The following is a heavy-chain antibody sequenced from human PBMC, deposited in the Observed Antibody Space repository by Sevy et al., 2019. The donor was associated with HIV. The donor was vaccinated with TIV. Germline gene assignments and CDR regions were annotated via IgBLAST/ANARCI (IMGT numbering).Heavy chain of an antibody. CDR1: GLTFSSYA. V-gene: IGHV3-30*04. D-gene: IGHD3-16*01. J-gene: IGHJ6*02. CDR3: ARDGSSGGLFLKDYYYFGMDV. Sequence: GGSLRLSCAASGLTFSSYAMHWVRQAPGKGLEWVAVISYDGNNKYHADSVKDRFTISRDNSKNTLYLQMNSLRAEDTAVYYCARDGSSGGLFLKDYYYFGMDVWGQGTTVTVSS. CDR2: ISYDGNNK.